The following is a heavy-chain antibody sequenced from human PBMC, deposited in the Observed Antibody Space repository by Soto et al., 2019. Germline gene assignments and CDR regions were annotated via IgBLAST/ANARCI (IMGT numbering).Heavy chain of an antibody. J-gene: IGHJ6*02. CDR1: GYTFTSYY. CDR2: INPSGGST. V-gene: IGHV1-46*01. D-gene: IGHD6-13*01. Sequence: ASVKVSCKASGYTFTSYYMHWVRQAPGQGLERMGIINPSGGSTSYAQKFQGRVTMTRDTSTSTVYMELSSLRSEGTAVYYCASSGIAAAGTVYYYGMDVWGQGTTVTVS. CDR3: ASSGIAAAGTVYYYGMDV.